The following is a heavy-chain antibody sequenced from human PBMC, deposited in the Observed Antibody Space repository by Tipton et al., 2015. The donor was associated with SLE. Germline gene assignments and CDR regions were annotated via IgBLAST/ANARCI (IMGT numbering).Heavy chain of an antibody. Sequence: TLSLTCTVSGDYVSSGSYYWSWIRQPPGKELEWIGYIYYTGRTNYNPSLKSRVTISVDTSKNQFSLKLSSVTAADTAVYYCARGSGNFDYWGQGTLVTVSS. J-gene: IGHJ4*02. CDR1: GDYVSSGSYY. CDR2: IYYTGRT. CDR3: ARGSGNFDY. D-gene: IGHD3-10*01. V-gene: IGHV4-61*01.